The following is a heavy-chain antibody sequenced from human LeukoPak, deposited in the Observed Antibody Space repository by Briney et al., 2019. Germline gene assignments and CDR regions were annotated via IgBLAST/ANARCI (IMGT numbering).Heavy chain of an antibody. D-gene: IGHD4-17*01. Sequence: KSSETLSLTCTVSGGSISSSSYYWGWIRQPPGKGLEWIGSIYYSGSTYYNPSLKSRVTISVDTSKNQFSLKLSSVTAADTAVYYCARGDYYGDYNAFDIWGQGTMVTVSS. V-gene: IGHV4-39*07. CDR3: ARGDYYGDYNAFDI. CDR2: IYYSGST. J-gene: IGHJ3*02. CDR1: GGSISSSSYY.